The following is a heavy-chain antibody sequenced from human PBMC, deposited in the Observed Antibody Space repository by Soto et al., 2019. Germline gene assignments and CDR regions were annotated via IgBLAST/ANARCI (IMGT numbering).Heavy chain of an antibody. CDR2: IYSVGST. CDR1: GFSVSNNY. Sequence: EVQLVESGGGLIQPGGSLRLSCAASGFSVSNNYMGWVRLAPGKGLEWVSFIYSVGSTYYRDSVKGRFTISRDTSKNIVHLQMNGLRAEDTAVHYCARALPPGWEIRGGYFDSWGQGTLVTVSS. V-gene: IGHV3-53*01. CDR3: ARALPPGWEIRGGYFDS. J-gene: IGHJ4*02. D-gene: IGHD3-10*01.